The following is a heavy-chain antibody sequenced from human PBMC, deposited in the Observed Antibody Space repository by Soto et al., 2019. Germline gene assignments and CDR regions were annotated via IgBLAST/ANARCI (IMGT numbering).Heavy chain of an antibody. CDR1: GGTFSSYA. D-gene: IGHD1-1*01. CDR3: ARGRAWVARTSYYYYGMDV. CDR2: IIPIFGTA. J-gene: IGHJ6*02. V-gene: IGHV1-69*13. Sequence: SVKVSCKASGGTFSSYAISWVRQAPGQGLEWMGGIIPIFGTANYAQKFQGRVTITADESTSTAYMGLSSLRSEDTAVYYCARGRAWVARTSYYYYGMDVWGQGTTVTVSS.